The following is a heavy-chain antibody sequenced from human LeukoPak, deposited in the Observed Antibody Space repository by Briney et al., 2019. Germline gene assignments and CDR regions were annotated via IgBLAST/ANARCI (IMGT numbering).Heavy chain of an antibody. J-gene: IGHJ4*02. D-gene: IGHD2-21*02. CDR3: AKDSCGGDCYSLDY. V-gene: IGHV3-30*18. CDR1: GFTFSGYG. Sequence: LPGGSLILSCAASGFTFSGYGMHWVRQAPGKGLEWVAIISYDGSHKYYADSVKGRFTISRDSSKNTLYLQMNSLRAEDTAVYYCAKDSCGGDCYSLDYWGQGTLVTVSS. CDR2: ISYDGSHK.